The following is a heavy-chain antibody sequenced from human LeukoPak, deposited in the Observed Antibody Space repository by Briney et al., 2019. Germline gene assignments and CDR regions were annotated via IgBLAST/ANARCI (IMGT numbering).Heavy chain of an antibody. V-gene: IGHV3-23*01. D-gene: IGHD6-19*01. CDR3: AKDRRDSSGWFRADDY. Sequence: GGSLRLSCAASGFTFSNYAMSWVRQAPGKGLEWVSAISGSGDSTYYADSVKGRFTISRDNSKNTLYLQMNSLTAEDTAVYYSAKDRRDSSGWFRADDYWGQGTLVTVSS. J-gene: IGHJ4*02. CDR1: GFTFSNYA. CDR2: ISGSGDST.